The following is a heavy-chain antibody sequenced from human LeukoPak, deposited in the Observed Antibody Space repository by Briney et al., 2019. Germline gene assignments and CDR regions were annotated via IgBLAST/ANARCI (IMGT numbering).Heavy chain of an antibody. D-gene: IGHD2-2*01. V-gene: IGHV3-33*06. CDR1: GFTFSSYG. CDR3: AKTVCSSTSCPVDY. CDR2: IWYDGSNK. J-gene: IGHJ4*02. Sequence: GGSLRLSCAASGFTFSSYGMHWVRQAPGKGLEWVAVIWYDGSNKYYADSVKGRFTISRDNSKNTLYLQMNSLRAEDTAVYYYAKTVCSSTSCPVDYWGQGTLVTVSS.